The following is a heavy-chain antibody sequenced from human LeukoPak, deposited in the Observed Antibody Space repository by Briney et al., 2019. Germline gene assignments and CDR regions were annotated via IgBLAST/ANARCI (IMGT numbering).Heavy chain of an antibody. CDR3: ARQETGSVGSY. D-gene: IGHD3-10*01. J-gene: IGHJ4*02. CDR1: GYSFSTYW. Sequence: GESLKISCKGSGYSFSTYWIAWVRQMPGKGLEWMAIIYPGDSDIKYSPSFQGQVTISADRSISTAYLQWSSLKASDTAMYYCARQETGSVGSYWGQGTLVTVSS. V-gene: IGHV5-51*01. CDR2: IYPGDSDI.